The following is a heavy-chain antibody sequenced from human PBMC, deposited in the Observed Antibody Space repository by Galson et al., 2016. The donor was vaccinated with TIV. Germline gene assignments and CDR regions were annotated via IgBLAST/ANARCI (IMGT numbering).Heavy chain of an antibody. CDR2: IIPIFRTA. CDR1: GGTFFSSYA. J-gene: IGHJ4*02. D-gene: IGHD2-21*02. CDR3: ARDRGPGTYCGGDCYPDY. V-gene: IGHV1-69*13. Sequence: SVKVSCKASGGTFFSSYAISWVRQASGQGLEWMGRIIPIFRTANYAQKFQGRATITADESTSTAYMELRSLRSEDTAVYYCARDRGPGTYCGGDCYPDYWGQGTLVTVSS.